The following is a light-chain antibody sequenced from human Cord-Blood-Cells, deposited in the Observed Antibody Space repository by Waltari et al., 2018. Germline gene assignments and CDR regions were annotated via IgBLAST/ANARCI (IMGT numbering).Light chain of an antibody. CDR1: SLRSYY. V-gene: IGLV3-19*01. CDR3: NSRDSRV. J-gene: IGLJ2*01. CDR2: GKI. Sequence: SSELTQDPAVSVALGQTVRITCQGDSLRSYYASWYQQKPGQAPVLVIYGKINRPSGIPDRFSGSSSGNTASLTITGAQAEDEADYYCNSRDSRVFGGGTKLTVL.